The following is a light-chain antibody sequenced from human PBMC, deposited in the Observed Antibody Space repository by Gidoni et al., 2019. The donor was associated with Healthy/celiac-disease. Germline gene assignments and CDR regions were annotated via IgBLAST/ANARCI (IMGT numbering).Light chain of an antibody. CDR2: GAS. CDR1: QSVSSSY. CDR3: QQYGSSPQGSFT. Sequence: EIVLTQSPGTLSLSPGERATLSCRASQSVSSSYLAWYQQKPGQAPRLLIYGASSRATGIPDRFSGSGSGTDFTLTISRLEPEDFAVYYCQQYGSSPQGSFTFXPXTKVDIK. V-gene: IGKV3-20*01. J-gene: IGKJ3*01.